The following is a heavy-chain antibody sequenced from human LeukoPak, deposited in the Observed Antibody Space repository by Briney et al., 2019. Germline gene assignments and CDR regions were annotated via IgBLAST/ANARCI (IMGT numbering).Heavy chain of an antibody. Sequence: SVEVSCKASGGTFSSYAISWVRQAPGQGLEWMGGIIPIFGTANYAQKFQGRVTITADKSTSTAYMELSSLRSEDTAVYYCARDYRYSGSYPPLYYFDYWGQGTLVTVSS. V-gene: IGHV1-69*06. CDR2: IIPIFGTA. D-gene: IGHD1-26*01. CDR1: GGTFSSYA. CDR3: ARDYRYSGSYPPLYYFDY. J-gene: IGHJ4*02.